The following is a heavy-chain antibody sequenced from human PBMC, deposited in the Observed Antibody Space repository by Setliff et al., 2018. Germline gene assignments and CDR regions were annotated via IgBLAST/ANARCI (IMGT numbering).Heavy chain of an antibody. V-gene: IGHV4-61*01. CDR1: GGSISGASIRSYY. Sequence: SETLSLTCTVSGGSISGASIRSYYWSWIRQPPGKGLEFIGYVYYSGTTNYDPSLKSRVTISVDTSKNQFSLKLSSVTAADTAIYYCARRGTYRYFDYWGQGTLVTVSS. CDR3: ARRGTYRYFDY. CDR2: VYYSGTT. J-gene: IGHJ4*02.